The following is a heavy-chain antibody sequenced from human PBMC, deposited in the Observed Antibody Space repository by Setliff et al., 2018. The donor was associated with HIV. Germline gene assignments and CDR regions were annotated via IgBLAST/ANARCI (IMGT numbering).Heavy chain of an antibody. Sequence: SETLSLTCAVSGYPITSDHSWGWIRQPPRKGLEWIGTIYRSGGSYYNPSLKSRVTISVDMSKNQFSLKLTSVTAADTAVYYCARGGRYYLPGIAVAGIQRNWFDPWGQGALVTVSS. D-gene: IGHD6-19*01. CDR1: GYPITSDHS. CDR2: IYRSGGS. V-gene: IGHV4-38-2*01. J-gene: IGHJ5*02. CDR3: ARGGRYYLPGIAVAGIQRNWFDP.